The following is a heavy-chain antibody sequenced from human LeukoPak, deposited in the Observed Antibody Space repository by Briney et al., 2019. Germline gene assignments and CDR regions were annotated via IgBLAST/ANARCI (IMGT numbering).Heavy chain of an antibody. Sequence: ASVKVSCKASGYTFTSYYMHWVRQAPGQGLEWMGIINPSGGSTSYAQKFQGRVTMTRDMSTSTVYMELRSLRSEDTAVYYCARDRSTTVYAGGAFGIWGQGTMVTVSS. V-gene: IGHV1-46*01. D-gene: IGHD4-11*01. CDR3: ARDRSTTVYAGGAFGI. CDR2: INPSGGST. J-gene: IGHJ3*02. CDR1: GYTFTSYY.